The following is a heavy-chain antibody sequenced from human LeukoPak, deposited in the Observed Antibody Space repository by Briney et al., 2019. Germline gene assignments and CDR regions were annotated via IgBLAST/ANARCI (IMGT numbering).Heavy chain of an antibody. V-gene: IGHV4-39*07. J-gene: IGHJ6*03. CDR2: VYYSGST. CDR3: ARIAGGLYFYYYYMDV. D-gene: IGHD3-16*01. Sequence: SETLSLTCTVSGDSISSRSYYWGWIRQPPGKGLEWIGSVYYSGSTYYNPSLKSRVTISVDTSKNQFSLNLTSVTAADTAVYYCARIAGGLYFYYYYMDVWGKGTTVTVSS. CDR1: GDSISSRSYY.